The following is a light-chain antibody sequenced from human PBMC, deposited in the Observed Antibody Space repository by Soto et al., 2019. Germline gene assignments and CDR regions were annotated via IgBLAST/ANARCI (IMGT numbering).Light chain of an antibody. V-gene: IGKV1-5*03. CDR1: QSISSW. CDR2: KAS. CDR3: QQYNDNST. J-gene: IGKJ1*01. Sequence: DIQMTQSPSTLSVSVGDRVTITCRASQSISSWLAWYQQKPGTAPKLLIYKASTLQSGVPSRFSGSGSGTEFTLTISSLQPDDSATYYCQQYNDNSTFGQGTKVEIK.